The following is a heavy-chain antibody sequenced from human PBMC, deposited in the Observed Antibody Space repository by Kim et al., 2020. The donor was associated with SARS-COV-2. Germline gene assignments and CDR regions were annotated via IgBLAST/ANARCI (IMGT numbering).Heavy chain of an antibody. CDR2: IYYSGST. V-gene: IGHV4-39*01. Sequence: SETLSLTCTVSGGSISSSSYYWGWIRQPPGKGLEWIGSIYYSGSTYYNPSLQSRVTISVDTSKNQFSLKLSSVTAADTAVYYCARSSFSGYYYDRGRGAFDIWGQGTMVTVSS. D-gene: IGHD3-22*01. CDR3: ARSSFSGYYYDRGRGAFDI. CDR1: GGSISSSSYY. J-gene: IGHJ3*02.